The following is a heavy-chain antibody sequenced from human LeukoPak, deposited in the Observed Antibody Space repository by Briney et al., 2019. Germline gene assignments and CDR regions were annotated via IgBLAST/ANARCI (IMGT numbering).Heavy chain of an antibody. CDR1: GDSITRRDLY. CDR3: ARSLGYCSSTSCYSDYYYYYMDV. D-gene: IGHD2-2*01. CDR2: IYYSGST. J-gene: IGHJ6*03. V-gene: IGHV4-61*08. Sequence: PSETPSLTCTVSGDSITRRDLYWSWIRQPPGKGLEWIGYIYYSGSTNYNPSLKSRVTISVDTSKNQFSLKLSSVTAADTAVYYCARSLGYCSSTSCYSDYYYYYMDVWGKGTTVTVSS.